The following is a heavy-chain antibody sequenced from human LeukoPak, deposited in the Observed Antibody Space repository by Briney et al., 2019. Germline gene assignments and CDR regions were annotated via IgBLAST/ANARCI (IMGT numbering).Heavy chain of an antibody. J-gene: IGHJ4*02. CDR2: FDPEDGET. V-gene: IGHV1-24*01. D-gene: IGHD3-22*01. CDR1: GYTLTELS. Sequence: ASVKVSCKVSGYTLTELSMHWVRHAPGKGLEWMGGFDPEDGETIYAQKFQGRVTMTEDTSTDTAYMELSSLRSEDTAVYYCATLILIAPTALGYYFDYWGQGTLVTVSS. CDR3: ATLILIAPTALGYYFDY.